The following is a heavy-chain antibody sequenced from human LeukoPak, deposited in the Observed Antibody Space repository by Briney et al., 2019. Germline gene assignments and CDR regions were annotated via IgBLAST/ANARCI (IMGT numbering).Heavy chain of an antibody. J-gene: IGHJ4*02. CDR2: ISAYNGNT. Sequence: ASVKVSCKASGYTFTSYDINWVRQATGQGLEWMGWISAYNGNTNYAQKLQGRVTMTTDTSTSTAYMELRSLRSDDTAVYYCARHTYYDYVWGSYHRRSFDYWGQGTLVTVSS. D-gene: IGHD3-16*02. CDR3: ARHTYYDYVWGSYHRRSFDY. CDR1: GYTFTSYD. V-gene: IGHV1-18*01.